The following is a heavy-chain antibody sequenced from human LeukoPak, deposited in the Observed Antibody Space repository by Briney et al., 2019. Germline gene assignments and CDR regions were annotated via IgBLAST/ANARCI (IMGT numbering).Heavy chain of an antibody. J-gene: IGHJ6*02. Sequence: EASAKVSCKASGSTFSNYGITWVRQAPGQGLEWTGRIIPILDVALYAQKFQGRVTITADKSTSTAYMELSTLRPEDTAVYYCARDQGVTDPPPYGLDVWGQGTTVTVSS. D-gene: IGHD2-21*02. CDR2: IIPILDVA. V-gene: IGHV1-69*04. CDR1: GSTFSNYG. CDR3: ARDQGVTDPPPYGLDV.